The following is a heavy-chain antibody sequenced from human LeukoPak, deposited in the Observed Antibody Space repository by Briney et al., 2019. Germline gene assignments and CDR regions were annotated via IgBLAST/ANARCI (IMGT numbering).Heavy chain of an antibody. Sequence: SGGSLRLSCAASGFTFRSYAMSWVRQAPGKGLEWVSALSGSGDKTSYADSVKGRFTISRDNAKNTLYLQMRSLMTDDTAVYYCAKDLNYAFDYWGQGTLVTVSS. J-gene: IGHJ4*02. CDR1: GFTFRSYA. CDR3: AKDLNYAFDY. CDR2: LSGSGDKT. D-gene: IGHD2-2*01. V-gene: IGHV3-23*01.